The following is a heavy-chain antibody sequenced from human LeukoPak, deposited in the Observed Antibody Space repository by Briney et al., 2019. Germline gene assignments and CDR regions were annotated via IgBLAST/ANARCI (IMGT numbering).Heavy chain of an antibody. D-gene: IGHD2-21*01. CDR3: VRECETTVLWGLVY. J-gene: IGHJ4*02. CDR2: MNDDGRVI. CDR1: GFPYNNYQ. Sequence: GGSLRLSCTVSGFPYNNYQMHGARQAPGKGLVWVSRMNDDGRVITYADSVKGRFTISRDNAKNRLDLQMNSLRAEDTAVYYCVRECETTVLWGLVYWSEGTLVTASS. V-gene: IGHV3-74*01.